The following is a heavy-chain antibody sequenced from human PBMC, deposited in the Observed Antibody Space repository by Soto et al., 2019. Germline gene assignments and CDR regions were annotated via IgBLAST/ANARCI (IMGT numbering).Heavy chain of an antibody. Sequence: LRLSCAASGFTFSSYWMHWVRQSPGKGLMWVSRINNDGSSRSYADSVKGRFTISRDNAKNTLYLQVNSLRAEDTAVYYCSRDATTGYSAAGDYWGQGTLVTVSS. CDR1: GFTFSSYW. D-gene: IGHD1-26*01. V-gene: IGHV3-74*01. CDR2: INNDGSSR. CDR3: SRDATTGYSAAGDY. J-gene: IGHJ4*02.